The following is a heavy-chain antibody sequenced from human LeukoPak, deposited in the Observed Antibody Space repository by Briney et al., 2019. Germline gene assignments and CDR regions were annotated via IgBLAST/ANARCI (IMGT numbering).Heavy chain of an antibody. D-gene: IGHD6-19*01. Sequence: GGSLRLSCAISGFTFSACELTWVRQAPGKGLEWVGRIKSKTDGGTTDYAAPVKGRFTISRDDSKNTLNLQMNSLKTEDTAVYYCTPSIAVAGSLDYWGQGTLVTVSS. CDR3: TPSIAVAGSLDY. J-gene: IGHJ4*02. CDR2: IKSKTDGGTT. CDR1: GFTFSACE. V-gene: IGHV3-15*01.